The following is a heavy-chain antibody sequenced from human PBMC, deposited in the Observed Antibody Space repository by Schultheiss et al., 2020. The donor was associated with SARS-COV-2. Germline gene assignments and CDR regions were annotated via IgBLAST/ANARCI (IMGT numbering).Heavy chain of an antibody. CDR1: GGSFSGYY. CDR2: IYYSGST. J-gene: IGHJ4*02. CDR3: ASTFGYSSGWYSY. V-gene: IGHV4-34*01. Sequence: SETLSLTCAVYGGSFSGYYWSWIRQPPGKGLEWIGYIYYSGSTYYNPSLKSRVTISVDTSKNQFSLKLSSVTAADTAVYYCASTFGYSSGWYSYWGQGTLVTVSS. D-gene: IGHD6-19*01.